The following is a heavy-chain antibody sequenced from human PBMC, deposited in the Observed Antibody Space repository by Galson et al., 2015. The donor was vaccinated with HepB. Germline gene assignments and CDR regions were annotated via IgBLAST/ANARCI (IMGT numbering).Heavy chain of an antibody. J-gene: IGHJ6*02. CDR1: GGTFSSYA. Sequence: SVKVSCKASGGTFSSYAISWVRQAPGQGLEWMGRIIPILGIANYTQKFQGRVTITADKSTSTAYMELSSLRSEDTAVYYCAREVPSYGMDVWGQGTTVTVSS. V-gene: IGHV1-69*04. CDR2: IIPILGIA. CDR3: AREVPSYGMDV.